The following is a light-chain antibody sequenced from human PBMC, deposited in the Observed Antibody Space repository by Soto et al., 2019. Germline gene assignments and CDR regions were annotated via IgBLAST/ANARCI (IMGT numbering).Light chain of an antibody. V-gene: IGKV3-15*01. CDR1: QSVSSD. Sequence: EIVLTQSPGTLSLSPWERATLSCGASQSVSSDLAWYQQKPGQAPRFLISGASTRATGIPARVSGSGSGTEFTLTISSLQSEDFAVYYCQQYNNWPWTFGQGTKVDIK. J-gene: IGKJ1*01. CDR3: QQYNNWPWT. CDR2: GAS.